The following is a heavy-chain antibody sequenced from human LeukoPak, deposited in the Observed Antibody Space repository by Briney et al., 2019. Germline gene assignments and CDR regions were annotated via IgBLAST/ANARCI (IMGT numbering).Heavy chain of an antibody. D-gene: IGHD1-14*01. V-gene: IGHV4-38-2*02. CDR1: GYSISSGYY. CDR3: ARGTRTLYAFDI. J-gene: IGHJ3*02. CDR2: IYHSGST. Sequence: SETLSLTCTVSGYSISSGYYWGWIRQPPGKGLEWIGSIYHSGSTYYNPSLKSRVTISVDTSKNQFSLKLSSVTAADTAVYYCARGTRTLYAFDIWGQGTMVTVSS.